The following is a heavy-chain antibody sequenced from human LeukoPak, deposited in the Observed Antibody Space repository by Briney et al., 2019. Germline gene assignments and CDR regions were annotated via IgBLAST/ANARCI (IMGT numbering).Heavy chain of an antibody. CDR2: MNPDSGKT. CDR3: ARELRRDDC. J-gene: IGHJ4*02. Sequence: ASVNVSCKASLYTFTSYDINWVRQATGQGLEWMGWMNPDSGKTGYAQKFQGRVTMTWDTSISTAYMELSSLRSEDTAIYYCARELRRDDCWGQGTLVTVSS. V-gene: IGHV1-8*01. CDR1: LYTFTSYD. D-gene: IGHD2-21*01.